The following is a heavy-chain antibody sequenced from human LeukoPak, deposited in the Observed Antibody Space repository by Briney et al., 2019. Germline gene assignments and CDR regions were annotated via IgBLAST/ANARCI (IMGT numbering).Heavy chain of an antibody. V-gene: IGHV4-59*01. J-gene: IGHJ3*02. D-gene: IGHD3-10*01. CDR2: IYYSGST. Sequence: SETLSLTCTVSGGSISSYYWSWIRQPPGKGLEWIGYIYYSGSTNYNPSLKSRVTISVDTSKNQFSLKLSSVTAADTAVYYCARDLLTMQDAFDIWGQGTMVTVSS. CDR1: GGSISSYY. CDR3: ARDLLTMQDAFDI.